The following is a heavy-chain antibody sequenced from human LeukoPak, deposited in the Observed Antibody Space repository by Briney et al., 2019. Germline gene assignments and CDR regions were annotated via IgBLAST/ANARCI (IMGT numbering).Heavy chain of an antibody. J-gene: IGHJ6*02. CDR1: GFTFSSYG. Sequence: GGSLRLSCAASGFTFSSYGMHWVRQAPGKGLEWVAVIWYDGSNKYYADSVKGRFTISRDNSKNTLYLQMNSLRAEDTAVYYCAKDAALTIFGAYYYYGMDVWGQGTTVTVSS. V-gene: IGHV3-30*02. CDR3: AKDAALTIFGAYYYYGMDV. CDR2: IWYDGSNK. D-gene: IGHD3-3*01.